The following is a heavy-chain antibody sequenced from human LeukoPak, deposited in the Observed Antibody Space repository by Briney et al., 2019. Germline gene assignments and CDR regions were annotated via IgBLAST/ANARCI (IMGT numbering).Heavy chain of an antibody. V-gene: IGHV3-30*14. CDR2: ISYDGSNK. Sequence: GGSLRLSCAASGFTFSSYAMHWVRQAPGKGLEWVAVISYDGSNKYYADSVKGRFTISRDNSKNTLYLQMNSLRPEDTAVYYCAKAVAGRGYWGQGALVTVSS. CDR1: GFTFSSYA. J-gene: IGHJ4*02. CDR3: AKAVAGRGY. D-gene: IGHD6-19*01.